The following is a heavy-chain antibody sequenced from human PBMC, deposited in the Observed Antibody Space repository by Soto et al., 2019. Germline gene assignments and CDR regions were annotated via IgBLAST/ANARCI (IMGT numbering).Heavy chain of an antibody. D-gene: IGHD6-19*01. CDR3: AHRPGGSGWRYYFDY. CDR1: GFSLTSTGVG. V-gene: IGHV2-5*01. Sequence: SGPTLVNPTQTLTLTCSFSGFSLTSTGVGVGWFRQPPGKALEWLGLTYWNDDDRYRSSLRSRLTITKDTSKNQVVLTMTNMDPEDTATYYCAHRPGGSGWRYYFDYWGQGTLVTVSS. J-gene: IGHJ4*02. CDR2: TYWNDDD.